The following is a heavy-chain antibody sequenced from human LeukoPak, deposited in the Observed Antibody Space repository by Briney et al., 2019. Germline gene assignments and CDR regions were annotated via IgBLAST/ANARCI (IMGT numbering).Heavy chain of an antibody. D-gene: IGHD1-26*01. V-gene: IGHV4-4*09. CDR3: ARHSPQGWFDP. Sequence: SETLSLTCTVSGGSISSYYWSWIRQPPGKGLEGIGYIYTSGSTNYNPSLKSRVTISVETSKNQFSLKLSSVTAADTAVYYCARHSPQGWFDPWGQGTLVTVSS. CDR2: IYTSGST. J-gene: IGHJ5*02. CDR1: GGSISSYY.